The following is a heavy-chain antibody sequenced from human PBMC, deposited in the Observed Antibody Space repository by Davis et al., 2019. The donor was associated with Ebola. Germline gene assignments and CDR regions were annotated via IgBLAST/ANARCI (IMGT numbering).Heavy chain of an antibody. Sequence: GESLKISCEASGYSFTNYWITWVRQMPGKGLEWMGRIDPFNSYTNYGPSFEGHVTISLDKSISTAYLQFNSLKASDTAIYYCARHSTIRSEHNADYFDFWGQGSLVTVSS. CDR2: IDPFNSYT. CDR3: ARHSTIRSEHNADYFDF. J-gene: IGHJ4*02. V-gene: IGHV5-10-1*01. D-gene: IGHD5/OR15-5a*01. CDR1: GYSFTNYW.